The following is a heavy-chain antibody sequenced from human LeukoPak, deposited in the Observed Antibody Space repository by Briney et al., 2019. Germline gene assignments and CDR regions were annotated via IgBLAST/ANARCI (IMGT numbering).Heavy chain of an antibody. CDR2: MYTSGST. V-gene: IGHV4-61*02. J-gene: IGHJ4*02. CDR1: GGSISSGGYS. D-gene: IGHD3-16*02. Sequence: SETLSLTCTVSGGSISSGGYSWIWIRQPAGKGLDWIGRMYTSGSTNYNPSLKSRVTISVDTSKNQFSLKLSSVTAADTAVYYCARHARHYDYVWGSYRKPGYLFDYWGQGTLVTVSS. CDR3: ARHARHYDYVWGSYRKPGYLFDY.